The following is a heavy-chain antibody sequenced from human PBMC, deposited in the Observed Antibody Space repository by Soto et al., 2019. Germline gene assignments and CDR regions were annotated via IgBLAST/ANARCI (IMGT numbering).Heavy chain of an antibody. V-gene: IGHV1-2*04. D-gene: IGHD2-21*02. CDR2: INPNSGGT. Sequence: GASVKVSCKASGYTFTGYYMHWVRQAPGQGLEWMGWINPNSGGTNYAQKFQGWVTMTRDTSISTAYMELSRLRSDDTAVYYCASSIGGDHYYYYYGMDVWGQGTMVTVSS. CDR3: ASSIGGDHYYYYYGMDV. CDR1: GYTFTGYY. J-gene: IGHJ6*02.